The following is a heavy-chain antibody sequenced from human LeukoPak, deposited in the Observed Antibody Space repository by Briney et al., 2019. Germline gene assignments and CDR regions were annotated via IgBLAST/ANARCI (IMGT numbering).Heavy chain of an antibody. Sequence: GGSLRLSCAASGFTFSSYSMNWVRQAPGKGLEWVSSISSSSSYIYYAGSVKGRFTISRDNAKNSLYLQMNSLRAEDTAVYYCARHQGGSYYSIDYWGQGTLVTVSS. CDR2: ISSSSSYI. D-gene: IGHD1-26*01. CDR3: ARHQGGSYYSIDY. J-gene: IGHJ4*02. CDR1: GFTFSSYS. V-gene: IGHV3-21*01.